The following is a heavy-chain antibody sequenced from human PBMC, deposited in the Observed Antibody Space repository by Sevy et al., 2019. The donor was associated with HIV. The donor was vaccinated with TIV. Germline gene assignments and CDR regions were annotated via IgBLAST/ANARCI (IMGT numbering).Heavy chain of an antibody. V-gene: IGHV1-2*06. CDR1: GYTFTGYY. CDR2: INPNSGGT. D-gene: IGHD3-3*01. CDR3: ARLNFWSGYTYYFDY. Sequence: ASVKVSCKASGYTFTGYYMHWVRQAPGQGLEWMGRINPNSGGTNYAQKFQGRVTMTRDTSISTAYMELSRLRSDDTAVYYCARLNFWSGYTYYFDYWGQGTLVTVSS. J-gene: IGHJ4*02.